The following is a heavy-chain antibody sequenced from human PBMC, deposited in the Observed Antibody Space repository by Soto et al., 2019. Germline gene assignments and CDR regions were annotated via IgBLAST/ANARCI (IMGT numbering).Heavy chain of an antibody. D-gene: IGHD6-13*01. CDR2: IYHSGSA. CDR3: ARDRSSRYYYYGMDV. V-gene: IGHV4-30-2*01. J-gene: IGHJ6*02. CDR1: GGSVNTAGYS. Sequence: KTSETLSLTCAVSGGSVNTAGYSWSWIRQPPGKGLEWIGYIYHSGSAYYNPSLKSRVTISLDRSNNHFSLKLISVTAADTAVYYCARDRSSRYYYYGMDVWGQGTTVTVSS.